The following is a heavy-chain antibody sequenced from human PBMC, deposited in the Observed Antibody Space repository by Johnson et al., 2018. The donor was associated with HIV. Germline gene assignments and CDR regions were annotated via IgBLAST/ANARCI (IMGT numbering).Heavy chain of an antibody. CDR3: AKLPVLYGDFDDAFNI. D-gene: IGHD4-17*01. V-gene: IGHV3-30*04. CDR1: GFTFSSYA. Sequence: QVQLVESGGGVVQPGRSLRLSCAASGFTFSSYAMHWVRQAPGKGLEWEAVISYDGSNKYYEDSAKGRFTISRDNSKNTLYLQMNSMRAEDTAVYYCAKLPVLYGDFDDAFNIWGQGTMVTVSS. CDR2: ISYDGSNK. J-gene: IGHJ3*02.